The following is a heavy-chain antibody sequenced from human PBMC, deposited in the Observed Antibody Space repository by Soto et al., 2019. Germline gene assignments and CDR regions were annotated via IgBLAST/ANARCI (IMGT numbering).Heavy chain of an antibody. CDR2: ISTQSGTT. V-gene: IGHV1-18*01. Sequence: QVQLVQSGVEVKKPGASMKISCRTSGYTFTNYAINWVRQAPGQGLEWVAWISTQSGTTKYGQRLQGRVTVTTDTSTCTAYMELRNLRSDDTALYYCARGGYKDSWGQGTLVTVSS. J-gene: IGHJ4*02. CDR1: GYTFTNYA. D-gene: IGHD5-12*01. CDR3: ARGGYKDS.